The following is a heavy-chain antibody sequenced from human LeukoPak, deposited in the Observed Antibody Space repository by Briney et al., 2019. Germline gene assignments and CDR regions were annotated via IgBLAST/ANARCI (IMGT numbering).Heavy chain of an antibody. CDR2: IYTTGST. D-gene: IGHD6-13*01. CDR3: ARIPGIVAAGTSPNSFDM. J-gene: IGHJ3*02. V-gene: IGHV4-61*02. Sequence: PSETLSLTCTVSGGSISSGSYYWSWIRQPAGKELEWIGRIYTTGSTNYSPSLKSRVTISADTSKNQFSLKLSSVTAADTAVYYCARIPGIVAAGTSPNSFDMWGQGAMVTVSS. CDR1: GGSISSGSYY.